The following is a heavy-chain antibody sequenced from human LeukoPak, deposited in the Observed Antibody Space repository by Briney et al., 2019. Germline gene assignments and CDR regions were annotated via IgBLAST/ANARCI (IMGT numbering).Heavy chain of an antibody. Sequence: GGSLRLSCAASGFTFSSYGMHWVRQAPGKGLEWVAVIWYDGSNKYYADSVKGRFTISRDNSKNTLYLQMNSLRAEDTAVYYCARGGRAAAGPPNDYWGQGTLVTVSS. CDR2: IWYDGSNK. CDR3: ARGGRAAAGPPNDY. J-gene: IGHJ4*02. V-gene: IGHV3-33*01. D-gene: IGHD6-13*01. CDR1: GFTFSSYG.